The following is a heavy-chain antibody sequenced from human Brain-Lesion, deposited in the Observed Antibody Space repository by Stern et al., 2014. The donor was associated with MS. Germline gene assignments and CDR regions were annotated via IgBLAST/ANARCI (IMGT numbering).Heavy chain of an antibody. Sequence: QLVQPGGGFVQPGGSLRLSCAASGFTFSNSWMHWVRHAPGKGLVWVSRINRDGSTTTYADSVKGRFTISRDNAKNTLYLQMSSLRAEDTAVYYCTILSGPYDHWGQGTLVTVSS. J-gene: IGHJ4*02. D-gene: IGHD3-10*01. CDR2: INRDGSTT. CDR1: GFTFSNSW. V-gene: IGHV3-74*02. CDR3: TILSGPYDH.